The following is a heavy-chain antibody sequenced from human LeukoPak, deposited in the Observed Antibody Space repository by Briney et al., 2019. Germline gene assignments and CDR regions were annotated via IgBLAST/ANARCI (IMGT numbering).Heavy chain of an antibody. J-gene: IGHJ4*02. CDR3: ARGLITEGGYFDY. CDR1: GGSFSGYY. Sequence: PSETLSLTCAVYGGSFSGYYWSWIRQPPGKGLEWIGEINHSGSTNYNPSLKSRVTISVDTSKKQFSLKLSSVTAADTAVYYCARGLITEGGYFDYWGQGTLVTVSS. D-gene: IGHD3-16*01. V-gene: IGHV4-34*01. CDR2: INHSGST.